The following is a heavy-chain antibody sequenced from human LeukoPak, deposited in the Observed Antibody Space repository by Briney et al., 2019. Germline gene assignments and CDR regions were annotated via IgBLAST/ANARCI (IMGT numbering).Heavy chain of an antibody. CDR3: AREGGGPRWLDP. V-gene: IGHV4-39*07. D-gene: IGHD6-25*01. J-gene: IGHJ5*02. Sequence: SETLSLTCSVSGGSISSSGHYWGWIRQSPEKGLDWIGSIYSNGNTYYNPSVKTRVTISVDTSKNQFSLKLTSVTAAETAVYYCAREGGGPRWLDPWGQGTLVTVSS. CDR2: IYSNGNT. CDR1: GGSISSSGHY.